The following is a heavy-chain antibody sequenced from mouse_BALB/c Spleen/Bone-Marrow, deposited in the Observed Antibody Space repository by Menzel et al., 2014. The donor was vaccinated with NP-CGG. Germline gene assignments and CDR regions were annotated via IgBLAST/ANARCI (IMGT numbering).Heavy chain of an antibody. CDR1: GFTLTDYY. CDR3: ARNMGRYDGYLYFDV. J-gene: IGHJ1*01. V-gene: IGHV7-3*02. CDR2: IRNKANGYTT. D-gene: IGHD2-14*01. Sequence: EVQVVESGGGLVQPGGSLRLSCATSGFTLTDYYMSWVRQPPGKALEWLGFIRNKANGYTTDYSASVKGRFTISRDNSQSILYLQMSTLRAEDSATYYCARNMGRYDGYLYFDVWGAGTTVTGTS.